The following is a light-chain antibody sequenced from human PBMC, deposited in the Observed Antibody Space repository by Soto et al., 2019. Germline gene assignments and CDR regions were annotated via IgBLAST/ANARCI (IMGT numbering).Light chain of an antibody. CDR2: GAS. CDR3: HQRQSWPRT. J-gene: IGKJ1*01. V-gene: IGKV3-20*01. CDR1: QSVSSSY. Sequence: IVLTQSPGTLSLSPWERATLSCRASQSVSSSYLAWYQQKPGQAPRLLIYGASSRATGIPDRFSASGSGTDFTLTISDVQPEDFALYYCHQRQSWPRTFGQGTKVDIK.